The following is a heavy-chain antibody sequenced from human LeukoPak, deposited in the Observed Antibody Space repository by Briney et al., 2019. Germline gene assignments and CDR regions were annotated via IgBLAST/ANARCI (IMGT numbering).Heavy chain of an antibody. D-gene: IGHD1-26*01. CDR1: GGSIRTSNW. CDR2: IYHSEDT. CDR3: AGVDGSSSGEAFDI. V-gene: IGHV4-4*02. J-gene: IGHJ3*02. Sequence: RPSGTLSLTCAVSGGSIRTSNWWSWVRQPPGKGLEWIGEIYHSEDTNYNPSLKSRVPISVDKSKNQFSLKLSSVTAADTAVYYCAGVDGSSSGEAFDIWGQGTMVTVSS.